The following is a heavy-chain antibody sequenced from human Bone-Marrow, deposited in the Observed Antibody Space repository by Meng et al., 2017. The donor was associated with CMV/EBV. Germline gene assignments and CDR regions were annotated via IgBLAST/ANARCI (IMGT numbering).Heavy chain of an antibody. CDR2: ISGSGSDI. CDR1: GRTFGSYS. Sequence: GESLKISCEASGRTFGSYSMNWVRQAPGKGLEWVSYISGSGSDIYYTDSVKGRFTISRDNGKNSLYLQMNSLRAEDTAEYFCVRDTLNFYCASGSCSHDGFHIWGQGTMVTVSS. D-gene: IGHD2-8*01. CDR3: VRDTLNFYCASGSCSHDGFHI. V-gene: IGHV3-21*01. J-gene: IGHJ3*02.